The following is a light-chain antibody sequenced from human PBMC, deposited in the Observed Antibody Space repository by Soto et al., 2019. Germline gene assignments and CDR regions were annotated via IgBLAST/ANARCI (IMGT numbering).Light chain of an antibody. J-gene: IGKJ4*01. V-gene: IGKV1-39*01. CDR2: GAS. CDR1: QTISNY. CDR3: QQSHSAPLA. Sequence: DIQMTQSPSSLSASVGDRVTITCRASQTISNYLIWYQQKPEKAPKVLIYGASSLQSGVPSRFSGSGSGTDFTLTISNLQPEDFATYFCQQSHSAPLAFGGGTKVEI.